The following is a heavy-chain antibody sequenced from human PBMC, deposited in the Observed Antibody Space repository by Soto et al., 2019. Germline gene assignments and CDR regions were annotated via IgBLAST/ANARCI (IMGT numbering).Heavy chain of an antibody. V-gene: IGHV3-21*01. Sequence: EVQLVESGGGLVKPGGSLRLSCAASGFTFSSYSMNWVRQAPGKGLEWVSSISSSSSYIYYADSVKGRFTISRDSAKNSLYLQMNSLRAEDTAVYYCARDRDIVVVASQSGMDVWGQGTTVTVSS. J-gene: IGHJ6*02. CDR3: ARDRDIVVVASQSGMDV. CDR1: GFTFSSYS. CDR2: ISSSSSYI. D-gene: IGHD2-15*01.